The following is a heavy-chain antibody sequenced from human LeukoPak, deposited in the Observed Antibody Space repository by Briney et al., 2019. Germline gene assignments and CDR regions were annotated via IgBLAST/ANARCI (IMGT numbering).Heavy chain of an antibody. CDR3: ASGIAARVFGVLYYYGMDV. J-gene: IGHJ6*02. D-gene: IGHD6-6*01. Sequence: SETLSLTCAVYGGSFSGYYWSWIRQPPGKGLEWIGEINHSGSTNYNPSLKSRVTISVDTSKNQFSLKLSSVTAADTAVYYCASGIAARVFGVLYYYGMDVWGQGTTVTVSS. CDR1: GGSFSGYY. CDR2: INHSGST. V-gene: IGHV4-34*01.